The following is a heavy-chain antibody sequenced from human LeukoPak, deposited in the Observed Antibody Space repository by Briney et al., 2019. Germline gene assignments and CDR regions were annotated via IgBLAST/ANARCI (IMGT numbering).Heavy chain of an antibody. V-gene: IGHV4-59*08. D-gene: IGHD2-21*01. CDR1: GGSISSYY. J-gene: IGHJ4*02. CDR3: ARHLNNCGDDCYIFDY. Sequence: SETLSLTCAFSGGSISSYYWSWIRQPPGKGLEWMGYIYYSGSTNYNPSLKSRVTISVDTSKNQFSLRVSSVTAADTAVYYCARHLNNCGDDCYIFDYWGQGTLVTVSS. CDR2: IYYSGST.